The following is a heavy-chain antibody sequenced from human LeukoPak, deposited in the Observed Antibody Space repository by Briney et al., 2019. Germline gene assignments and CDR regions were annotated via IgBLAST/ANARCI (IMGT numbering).Heavy chain of an antibody. J-gene: IGHJ4*02. Sequence: GGSLRLSCAASGFTFSSYAMSWVRQAPGKGLEWVLAISGTGGSTYYADSVKGRFTISRDNSKNTLYLQMNSLRAEDTAVYYCAKESQRELRYFDWIPDYWGQGTLVTVSS. V-gene: IGHV3-23*01. D-gene: IGHD3-9*01. CDR3: AKESQRELRYFDWIPDY. CDR1: GFTFSSYA. CDR2: ISGTGGST.